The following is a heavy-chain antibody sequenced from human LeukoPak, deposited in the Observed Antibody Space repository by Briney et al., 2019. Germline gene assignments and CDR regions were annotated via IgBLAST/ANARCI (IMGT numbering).Heavy chain of an antibody. J-gene: IGHJ4*02. CDR2: TYYRSKWYN. CDR1: GDSVSSNTAA. Sequence: SQTLSLTCAISGDSVSSNTAAWNWIRQSPSRGLEWLGRTYYRSKWYNDYAVSVKSRIIINADTSKNQFSLQVNSVTPEDTAVYYCARILGDSSSSYYFDYWGQGTLVTVSS. V-gene: IGHV6-1*01. CDR3: ARILGDSSSSYYFDY. D-gene: IGHD6-13*01.